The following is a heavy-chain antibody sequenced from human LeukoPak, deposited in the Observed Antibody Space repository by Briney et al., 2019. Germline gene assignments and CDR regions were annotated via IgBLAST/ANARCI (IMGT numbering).Heavy chain of an antibody. V-gene: IGHV4-61*01. CDR3: AHGAFDI. J-gene: IGHJ3*02. CDR1: GGSVSSGSYY. CDR2: IYYSGST. Sequence: KTSETLSLTCTVSGGSVSSGSYYWSWIRQPPGKGLEWIGYIYYSGSTNYNPSLKSRVTISVDTSKNQFSLKLSSVTAADTAVYYCAHGAFDIWGQGTMVTVSS.